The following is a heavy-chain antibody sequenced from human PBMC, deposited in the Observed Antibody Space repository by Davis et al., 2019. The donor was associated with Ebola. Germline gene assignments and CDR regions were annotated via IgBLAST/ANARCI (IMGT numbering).Heavy chain of an antibody. Sequence: GESLKISCAASGFTFNSYEVSWIRQAPGKGLEWVSYISTSGDTTYYADSVKGRFPISRDNTKNSVYLQMNSLRADDTAVYYCARSPPSLLLDAFDIWGQGTRVTVSS. CDR2: ISTSGDTT. D-gene: IGHD2/OR15-2a*01. CDR3: ARSPPSLLLDAFDI. CDR1: GFTFNSYE. J-gene: IGHJ3*02. V-gene: IGHV3-48*03.